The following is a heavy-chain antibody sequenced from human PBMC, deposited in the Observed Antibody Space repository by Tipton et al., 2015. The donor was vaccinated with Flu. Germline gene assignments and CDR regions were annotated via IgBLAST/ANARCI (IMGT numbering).Heavy chain of an antibody. CDR1: GFTVSSNY. V-gene: IGHV3-53*01. CDR2: IYAGGST. J-gene: IGHJ5*02. Sequence: QLVQSGGGLIQPGGSLRLFCAAPGFTVSSNYMSWVRQAPGKGLQCVSVIYAGGSTFYTDSVRGRFTISRENSKDTVYLQMNSPRAEDTTVYYCARQVESTTDWFDTWGKGTLVTVSS. D-gene: IGHD1-26*01. CDR3: ARQVESTTDWFDT.